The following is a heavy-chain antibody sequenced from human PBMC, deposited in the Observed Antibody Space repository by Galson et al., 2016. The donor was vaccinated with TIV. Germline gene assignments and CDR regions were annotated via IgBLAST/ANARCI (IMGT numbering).Heavy chain of an antibody. Sequence: SLRLSCAASGFSFSAYWMNWVRQAPGEGLELVAKIKGDGSETDYVDSVKGRLIVSRDNAKNSVFLQMNSLRAEDTAVYYCAKDGYWSFDSWGQGTLVTVSS. CDR1: GFSFSAYW. CDR2: IKGDGSET. D-gene: IGHD2-8*02. CDR3: AKDGYWSFDS. J-gene: IGHJ4*02. V-gene: IGHV3-7*03.